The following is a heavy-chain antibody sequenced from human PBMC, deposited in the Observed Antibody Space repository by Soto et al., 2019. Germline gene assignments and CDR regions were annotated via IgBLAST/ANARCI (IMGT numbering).Heavy chain of an antibody. Sequence: PSETLYLTCTVSGDSISTYYWSWIRQPPGKGLEWIGSIYYSGSTYYNPSLKSRVTISVDTSKNQFSLKLSSVTAADTAVYYCARLGVGYCSGGSCKKAFDIWGQGTMVTVSS. V-gene: IGHV4-59*05. D-gene: IGHD2-15*01. CDR2: IYYSGST. CDR1: GDSISTYY. CDR3: ARLGVGYCSGGSCKKAFDI. J-gene: IGHJ3*02.